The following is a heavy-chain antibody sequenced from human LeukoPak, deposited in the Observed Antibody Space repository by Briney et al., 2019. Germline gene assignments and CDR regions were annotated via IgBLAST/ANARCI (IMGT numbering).Heavy chain of an antibody. V-gene: IGHV1-2*02. CDR1: GYTFTGYY. CDR3: ARDIGYCSGGSCYPRYYFDY. D-gene: IGHD2-15*01. J-gene: IGHJ4*02. CDR2: INPNSGGT. Sequence: ASVTVSCKASGYTFTGYYMHWVRQAPGQGLEWVGRINPNSGGTNYAQKFQGRVTMTRDTSISTAYMELSRLRSDDTAVYYCARDIGYCSGGSCYPRYYFDYWGQGTLVTVSS.